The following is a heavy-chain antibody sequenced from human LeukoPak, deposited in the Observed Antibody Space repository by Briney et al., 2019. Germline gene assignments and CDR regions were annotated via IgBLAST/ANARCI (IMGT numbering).Heavy chain of an antibody. Sequence: ASVKVSCTASGYTFTGYYMHWVRQAPGQGLEWMGWINPNSGGTNYAQKFQGRVTMTRDTSISTAYMELSRLRSDDTAVYYCARDRHYDSSGYSPDYWGQGTLVTVSS. CDR3: ARDRHYDSSGYSPDY. CDR2: INPNSGGT. D-gene: IGHD3-22*01. J-gene: IGHJ4*02. V-gene: IGHV1-2*02. CDR1: GYTFTGYY.